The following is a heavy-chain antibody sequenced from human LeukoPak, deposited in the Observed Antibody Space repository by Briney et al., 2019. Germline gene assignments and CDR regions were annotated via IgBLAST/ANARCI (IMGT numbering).Heavy chain of an antibody. CDR2: ISGSGHDI. J-gene: IGHJ6*03. CDR1: GFTFSDSY. CDR3: AKSSVDSSSWYVNSYYYYYMDV. D-gene: IGHD6-13*01. Sequence: PGGSLRLSCAASGFTFSDSYMTWVRQAPGKGVEWVAYISGSGHDINYSDSVKGRFTISRDNAKNSLYLQMSSLRAEDTAVYYCAKSSVDSSSWYVNSYYYYYMDVWGKGTTVTISS. V-gene: IGHV3-11*01.